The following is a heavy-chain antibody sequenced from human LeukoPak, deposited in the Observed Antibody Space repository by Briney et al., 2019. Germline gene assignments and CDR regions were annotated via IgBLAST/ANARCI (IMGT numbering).Heavy chain of an antibody. CDR2: INANEGGK. J-gene: IGHJ5*02. D-gene: IGHD3-10*01. V-gene: IGHV1-46*01. CDR1: GYTFSYYY. Sequence: ASVKVSCKASGYTFSYYYMHWVRQAPGQGLEWMGIINANEGGKTYARKFQRRLTLTRDTSTSTVFLELSSLRSEDTAVYYCARDGGSYYWFDPWGQGTLVTVSS. CDR3: ARDGGSYYWFDP.